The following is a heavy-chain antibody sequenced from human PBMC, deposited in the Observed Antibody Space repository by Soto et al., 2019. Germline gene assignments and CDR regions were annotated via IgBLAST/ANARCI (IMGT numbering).Heavy chain of an antibody. CDR1: GFTFSSYA. Sequence: EVQLVESGGGLVQPGGSLRLSCAASGFTFSSYAMHWVRQAPGKGLEYVSASSSNGGSTYYANSVKGRFTISRDNSKNPLYLQMVSLRAEDMAVYYCARQWLDSYYLDYWGQGTLVTVSS. CDR2: SSSNGGST. D-gene: IGHD6-19*01. J-gene: IGHJ4*02. CDR3: ARQWLDSYYLDY. V-gene: IGHV3-64*01.